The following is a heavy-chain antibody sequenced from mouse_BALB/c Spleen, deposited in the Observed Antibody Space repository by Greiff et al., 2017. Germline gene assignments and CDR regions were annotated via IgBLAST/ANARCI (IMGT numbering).Heavy chain of an antibody. CDR3: TRDDYYGSSYWYFDV. CDR1: GFTFSSYT. J-gene: IGHJ1*01. V-gene: IGHV5-6-4*01. D-gene: IGHD1-1*01. Sequence: EVMLVESGGGLVKPGGSLKLSCAASGFTFSSYTMSWVRQTPEKRLEWVATISSGGSYTYYPDSVKGRFTISRDNAKNTLYLQMSSLKSEDTAMYYCTRDDYYGSSYWYFDVWGAGTTVTVSS. CDR2: ISSGGSYT.